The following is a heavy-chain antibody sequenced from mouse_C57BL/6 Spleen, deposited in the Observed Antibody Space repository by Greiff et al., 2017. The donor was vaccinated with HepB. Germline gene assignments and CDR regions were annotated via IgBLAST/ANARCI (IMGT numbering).Heavy chain of an antibody. D-gene: IGHD2-2*01. Sequence: EVQLVESGGGLVKPGGSLKLSCAASGFTFSSYAMSWVRQTPEKRLEWVATISDGGSYTYYPDNVKGRFTISRDNAKNNLYLQMSHLKSEDTAMYYCAREMVTTFDYWGQGTTLTVSS. CDR3: AREMVTTFDY. V-gene: IGHV5-4*01. J-gene: IGHJ2*01. CDR2: ISDGGSYT. CDR1: GFTFSSYA.